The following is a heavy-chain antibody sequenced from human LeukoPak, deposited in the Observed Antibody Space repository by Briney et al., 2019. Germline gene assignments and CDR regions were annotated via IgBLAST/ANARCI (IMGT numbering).Heavy chain of an antibody. V-gene: IGHV4-34*01. CDR3: EGGREITVTYFDY. CDR1: GGSFSGYY. D-gene: IGHD4-17*01. J-gene: IGHJ4*02. Sequence: SETLSLTCAVYGGSFSGYYWSWIRQPPGKGLEWIGEINHSGSTNYNPSLKSRVTISVDTSKNQFSLKLSSVTAADTAVYYCEGGREITVTYFDYWGQGTLVTVST. CDR2: INHSGST.